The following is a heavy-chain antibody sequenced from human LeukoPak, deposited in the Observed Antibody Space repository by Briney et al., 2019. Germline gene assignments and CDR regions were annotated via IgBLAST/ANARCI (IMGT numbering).Heavy chain of an antibody. Sequence: SETLSLTCAVYGGSFSGYYWSWIRQPPGKGLEWIAEINHSGSTNYYPSLKSRVTISVDTSKNKFSLKLSSVTAADTAVYYCARGLCGGRCYPNDYWGQGTLVTVSS. CDR3: ARGLCGGRCYPNDY. J-gene: IGHJ4*02. D-gene: IGHD2-15*01. CDR1: GGSFSGYY. CDR2: INHSGST. V-gene: IGHV4-34*01.